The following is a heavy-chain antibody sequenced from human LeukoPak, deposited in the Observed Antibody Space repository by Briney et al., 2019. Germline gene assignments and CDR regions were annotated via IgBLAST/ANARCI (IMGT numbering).Heavy chain of an antibody. CDR1: GGSFSGYY. Sequence: SETLSLTCAVYGGSFSGYYWSWIRQPPGKGLEWIGEINHSGSTNYNPSLKSRVTISVDTSKNQFSLKLSSVTAADTAVYYCARDLAYCGGDCSDVWGQGTTVTVSS. CDR2: INHSGST. D-gene: IGHD2-21*02. V-gene: IGHV4-34*01. J-gene: IGHJ6*02. CDR3: ARDLAYCGGDCSDV.